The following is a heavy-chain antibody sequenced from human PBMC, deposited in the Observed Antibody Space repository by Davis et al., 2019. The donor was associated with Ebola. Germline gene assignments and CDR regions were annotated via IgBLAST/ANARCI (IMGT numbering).Heavy chain of an antibody. J-gene: IGHJ4*02. V-gene: IGHV1-18*01. CDR3: ARGGGSTYSGIDH. CDR2: ISTYNGNT. CDR1: GYSFTSYG. D-gene: IGHD2-21*01. Sequence: ASVKVSCKGSGYSFTSYGISWVRQAPGQGLEWMGWISTYNGNTNYAQNVQGRVTMTTDTSTSTAYMELRSLRSDDTAVYYCARGGGSTYSGIDHWGQGTLVTVSS.